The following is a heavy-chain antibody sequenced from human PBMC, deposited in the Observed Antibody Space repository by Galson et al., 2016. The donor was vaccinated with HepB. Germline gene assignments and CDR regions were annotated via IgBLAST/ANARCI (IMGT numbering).Heavy chain of an antibody. CDR3: VKGAGTIDY. CDR2: ISSSSNSM. D-gene: IGHD6-19*01. CDR1: GFIFNSYS. Sequence: SLRLSCAASGFIFNSYSMNWVRQAPGKGLEWISYISSSSNSMYYADSVKGRFTISRDNAKNSLYLQMNSLRDEDTAVYYCVKGAGTIDYWGPGTLVTVSS. J-gene: IGHJ4*02. V-gene: IGHV3-48*02.